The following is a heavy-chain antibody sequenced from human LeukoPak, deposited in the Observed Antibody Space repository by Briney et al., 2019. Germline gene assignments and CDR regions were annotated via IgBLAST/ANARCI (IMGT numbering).Heavy chain of an antibody. D-gene: IGHD6-13*01. CDR2: INPNSGGT. CDR3: ARASSSWTRECFFDY. Sequence: ASVKVSCKASGYTFTGYYMHWVRQAPGQGLEWMGWINPNSGGTNYAQKFQGWVTMTRDTSISTAYMELSRLRSDDTAVYYCARASSSWTRECFFDYWGQGTLVTVSS. CDR1: GYTFTGYY. V-gene: IGHV1-2*04. J-gene: IGHJ4*02.